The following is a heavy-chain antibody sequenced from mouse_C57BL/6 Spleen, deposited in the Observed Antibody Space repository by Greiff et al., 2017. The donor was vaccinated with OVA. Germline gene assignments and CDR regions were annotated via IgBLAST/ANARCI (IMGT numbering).Heavy chain of an antibody. J-gene: IGHJ1*03. CDR1: GYAFSSSW. V-gene: IGHV1-82*01. D-gene: IGHD1-1*01. CDR2: IYPGDGDT. CDR3: ARTDYNGSRYFDV. Sequence: QVQLQQSGPELVKPGASVKISCKASGYAFSSSWMNWVKQRPGKGLEWIGRIYPGDGDTNYNGKFKGKATLAADKSSSTAYMQLSSLTSEDSAVYFCARTDYNGSRYFDVWGTGTTVTVSS.